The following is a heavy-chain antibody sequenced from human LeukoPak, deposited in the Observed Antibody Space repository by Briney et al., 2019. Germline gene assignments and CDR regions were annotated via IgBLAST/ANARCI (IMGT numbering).Heavy chain of an antibody. CDR2: IYYSGST. D-gene: IGHD6-6*01. J-gene: IGHJ4*02. CDR1: GGSISSSSYY. CDR3: ASPGYSSSYLYFDY. V-gene: IGHV4-39*01. Sequence: SETLSLTCTVSGGSISSSSYYWGWIRQPPGKGLEWIGSIYYSGSTYYNPSLKSRVTISVDTSKNQFSLKLSSVTAADTAVYYCASPGYSSSYLYFDYWGQGTLVTVSS.